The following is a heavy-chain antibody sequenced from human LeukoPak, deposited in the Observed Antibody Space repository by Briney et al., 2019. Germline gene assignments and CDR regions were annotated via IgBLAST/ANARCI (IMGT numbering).Heavy chain of an antibody. Sequence: GGPLRLPLVAPGSTFSKYGMHWVRQAPGKGLQWLAIICYDGHDTYYSNSVKDRFIIFRDDSKNTLFLEMNGLQAEDAAVYYCAGGWGLIAVAGGPGYWGKGTMVTV. CDR1: GSTFSKYG. D-gene: IGHD2-21*01. CDR2: ICYDGHDT. J-gene: IGHJ4*02. V-gene: IGHV3-33*01. CDR3: AGGWGLIAVAGGPGY.